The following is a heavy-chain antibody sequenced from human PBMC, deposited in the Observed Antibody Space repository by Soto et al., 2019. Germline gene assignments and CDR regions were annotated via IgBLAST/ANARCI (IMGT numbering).Heavy chain of an antibody. CDR1: GYTFVSYG. J-gene: IGHJ5*02. D-gene: IGHD3-22*01. Sequence: QIQLVQSAAEVKKPGASVKVSCKTSGYTFVSYGISWVRQAPGQGLEWMGWISPYNGNTNFAQRFRGRVTLTTDTYTDIVYMDLGSLKSDDTAVYDCASDQNFFDSSGYYDHWGQGTLITVSS. CDR3: ASDQNFFDSSGYYDH. CDR2: ISPYNGNT. V-gene: IGHV1-18*04.